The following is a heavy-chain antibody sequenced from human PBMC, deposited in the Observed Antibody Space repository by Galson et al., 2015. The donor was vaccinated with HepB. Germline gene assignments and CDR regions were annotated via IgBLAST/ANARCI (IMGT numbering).Heavy chain of an antibody. V-gene: IGHV1-18*04. D-gene: IGHD3-22*01. CDR2: ISTYNGNT. Sequence: SVKVSCKASGYTFTSYGISWVRQAPGQGLEWMGWISTYNGNTNYAQKLQGRVTMTTDTSTSTAYMELRSLRSDDTAVYYCARERGIIVILEPFFDCWGQGTLVTVSS. J-gene: IGHJ4*02. CDR1: GYTFTSYG. CDR3: ARERGIIVILEPFFDC.